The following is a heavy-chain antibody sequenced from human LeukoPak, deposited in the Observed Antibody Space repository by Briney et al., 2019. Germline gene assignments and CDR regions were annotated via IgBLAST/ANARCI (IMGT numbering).Heavy chain of an antibody. V-gene: IGHV4-34*01. CDR2: INHSGST. CDR3: ARLDPVGGDDY. Sequence: SETLSLTCAVYGGSLSGYYWSWIRQPPGKGLEWIGEINHSGSTNYNPSVKSRVTTSAGTSKNQFSLKVSSVTAADTAVYYCARLDPVGGDDYWGQGIQVTVSS. J-gene: IGHJ4*02. D-gene: IGHD1-26*01. CDR1: GGSLSGYY.